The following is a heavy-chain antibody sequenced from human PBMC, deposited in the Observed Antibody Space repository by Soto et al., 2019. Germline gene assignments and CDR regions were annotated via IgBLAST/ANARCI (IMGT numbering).Heavy chain of an antibody. CDR2: ISSSSSYI. V-gene: IGHV3-21*01. Sequence: PGGSLRLSCAASGFTFSSYSMNWVRQAPGKGLEWVSSISSSSSYIYYADSVKGRFTTSRDNAKNSLYLQMNSLRAEDTAVYYCARGAGRILFHDKSYGMDVWGQGTTVTVSS. CDR3: ARGAGRILFHDKSYGMDV. J-gene: IGHJ6*02. D-gene: IGHD2-15*01. CDR1: GFTFSSYS.